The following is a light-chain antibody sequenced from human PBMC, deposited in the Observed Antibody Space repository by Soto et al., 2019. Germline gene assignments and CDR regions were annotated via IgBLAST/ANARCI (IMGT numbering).Light chain of an antibody. CDR3: ATWDYSLTAVV. CDR2: ANN. CDR1: YSNIGNNF. Sequence: QSVLTQPPSVSAAPGQTVTISCSGTYSNIGNNFVSWYQHLPGAAPKLLIYANNKRPSGIPERFSGSKPGTSATLDIIGLQTGDEADYYCATWDYSLTAVVFGGGTKLTVL. J-gene: IGLJ2*01. V-gene: IGLV1-51*01.